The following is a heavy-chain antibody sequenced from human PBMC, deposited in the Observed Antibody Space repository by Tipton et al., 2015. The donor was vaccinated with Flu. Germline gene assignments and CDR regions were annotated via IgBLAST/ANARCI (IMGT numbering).Heavy chain of an antibody. CDR3: ARLSSNWYHQLDN. CDR2: IFYNGIT. Sequence: TLSLTCTVSGASFRDFYWSWIRQTPGKGLEWIGYIFYNGITNYNPSLKGRVTISVDASKNQFSLKLSSVTAADTAVYYCARLSSNWYHQLDNWGQGTLVTVS. V-gene: IGHV4-59*01. D-gene: IGHD6-13*01. J-gene: IGHJ4*02. CDR1: GASFRDFY.